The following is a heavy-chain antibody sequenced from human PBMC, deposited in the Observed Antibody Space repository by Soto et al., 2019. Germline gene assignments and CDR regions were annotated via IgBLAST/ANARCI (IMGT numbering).Heavy chain of an antibody. CDR3: TRRYSWNDYYFDP. Sequence: SETLSLTCTVSGGSIRVQSYYWTWIRQTPGKGLEWVGSSYYSGTSYFNPALKGRVTISVDTSTNQFSLRLTSVTAADTAVYYCTRRYSWNDYYFDPWGQGTLVTVSS. D-gene: IGHD1-20*01. V-gene: IGHV4-39*01. CDR1: GGSIRVQSYY. CDR2: SYYSGTS. J-gene: IGHJ5*02.